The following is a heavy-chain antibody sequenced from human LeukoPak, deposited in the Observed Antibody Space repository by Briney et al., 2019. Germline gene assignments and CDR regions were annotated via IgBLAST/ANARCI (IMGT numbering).Heavy chain of an antibody. CDR2: IRNDGNKY. CDR1: GFTFSTSG. CDR3: ARVSYRKSYRWFDP. V-gene: IGHV3-30*02. J-gene: IGHJ5*02. D-gene: IGHD3-10*01. Sequence: GGSLRLSCVASGFTFSTSGMHWVRQSPGKGLDWVAFIRNDGNKYNYAESVKGRFTISRDNSKNTLYLQMDSLSAEDTAVYYCARVSYRKSYRWFDPWGQGTQVTVSS.